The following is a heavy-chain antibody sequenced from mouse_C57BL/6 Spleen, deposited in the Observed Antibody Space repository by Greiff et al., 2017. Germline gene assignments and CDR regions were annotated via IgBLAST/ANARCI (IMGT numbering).Heavy chain of an antibody. V-gene: IGHV1-53*01. CDR3: ARPIYYECDEAFAY. D-gene: IGHD2-4*01. CDR2: INPSNGGT. J-gene: IGHJ3*01. CDR1: GYTFTSYW. Sequence: VQLQQSGTELVKPGASVKLSCKASGYTFTSYWMHWVKQRPGQGLEWIGNINPSNGGTNYNEKFKSKATLTVDKSSSTAYMQLSSLTSEDSAVYYCARPIYYECDEAFAYWGQGTLVTVSA.